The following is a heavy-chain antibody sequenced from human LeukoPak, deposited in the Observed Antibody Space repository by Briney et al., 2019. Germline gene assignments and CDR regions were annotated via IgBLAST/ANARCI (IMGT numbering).Heavy chain of an antibody. J-gene: IGHJ5*02. D-gene: IGHD3-10*01. CDR2: IYYSGST. CDR3: ERGRWFGELDPFDP. CDR1: GGSINSGDYY. Sequence: PSQTLSLTCTVSGGSINSGDYYWSWIRQHPGKGLEWIGYIYYSGSTYYNPSLKSRVTISVDTSKNQFSLQLSSVAAADTAVYYCERGRWFGELDPFDPCGQGILVTVSS. V-gene: IGHV4-31*03.